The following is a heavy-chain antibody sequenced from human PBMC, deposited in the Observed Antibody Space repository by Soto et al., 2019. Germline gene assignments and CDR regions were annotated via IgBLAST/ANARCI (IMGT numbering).Heavy chain of an antibody. V-gene: IGHV3-21*01. Sequence: GGSLRLSCAASGFTFSSYSMNWVRQAPGKGLEWVSSISSSSSYIYYADSVKGRFTISRDNSKNTLYLQMNSLRAEDTAVYYCARSEGGGYYKLTLYYFDYWGQGTLVTVSS. CDR1: GFTFSSYS. CDR2: ISSSSSYI. J-gene: IGHJ4*02. CDR3: ARSEGGGYYKLTLYYFDY. D-gene: IGHD3-22*01.